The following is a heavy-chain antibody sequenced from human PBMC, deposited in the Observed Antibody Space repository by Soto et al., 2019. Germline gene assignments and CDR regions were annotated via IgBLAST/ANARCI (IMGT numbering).Heavy chain of an antibody. Sequence: QVQLVQSGAEVKKPGASVKVSCKASGYTFSSYGISWVRQAPGQGLEWVGWVSAYNGNTNYAQKLQGRVNMNTDTSKTTAHMELRSLRSDDTAVYYCARASGADYDVLTGYYPFDSWGQGTLVTVSS. CDR1: GYTFSSYG. CDR3: ARASGADYDVLTGYYPFDS. CDR2: VSAYNGNT. D-gene: IGHD3-9*01. V-gene: IGHV1-18*01. J-gene: IGHJ4*02.